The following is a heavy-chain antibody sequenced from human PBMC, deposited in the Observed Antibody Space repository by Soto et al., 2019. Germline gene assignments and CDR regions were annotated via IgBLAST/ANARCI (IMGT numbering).Heavy chain of an antibody. Sequence: GSLRLSCAASGFTFSSYWMDWVRQAPGKGLEWVANINQDGSEKHYIDSVKGRFTISRDNAKNSLYPQMSSLTAEDSALYYCSPSLDYWGQGTLVTVSS. J-gene: IGHJ4*02. CDR3: SPSLDY. CDR1: GFTFSSYW. V-gene: IGHV3-7*01. CDR2: INQDGSEK.